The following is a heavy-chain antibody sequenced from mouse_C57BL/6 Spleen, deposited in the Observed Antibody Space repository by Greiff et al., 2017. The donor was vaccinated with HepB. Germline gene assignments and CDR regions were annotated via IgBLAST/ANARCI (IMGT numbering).Heavy chain of an antibody. CDR3: ARRERGRSYWYFDV. Sequence: VQLQQSGAELARPGASVKLSCKASGYTFTSYGISWVKQRTGQGLEWIGEIYPRSGNTYYNEKFKGKATLTADKSSSTAYMELRSLKSEDSAVYFGARRERGRSYWYFDVWGTGTAVTVSS. J-gene: IGHJ1*03. D-gene: IGHD4-1*01. CDR1: GYTFTSYG. V-gene: IGHV1-81*01. CDR2: IYPRSGNT.